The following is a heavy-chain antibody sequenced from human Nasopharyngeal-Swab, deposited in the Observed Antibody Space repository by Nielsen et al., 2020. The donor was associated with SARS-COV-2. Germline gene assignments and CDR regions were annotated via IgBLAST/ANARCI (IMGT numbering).Heavy chain of an antibody. J-gene: IGHJ4*02. D-gene: IGHD3-22*01. CDR2: ISWNSGSI. Sequence: GGSLRLSCAASGFTFDDYAMHWVRQAPGKGLEWVSGISWNSGSIGYADSVKGRFTTSRDNAKNSLYLQMNSLRAEDTALYYCAKIPNYYDSSGYWGQGTLVTVSS. CDR1: GFTFDDYA. CDR3: AKIPNYYDSSGY. V-gene: IGHV3-9*01.